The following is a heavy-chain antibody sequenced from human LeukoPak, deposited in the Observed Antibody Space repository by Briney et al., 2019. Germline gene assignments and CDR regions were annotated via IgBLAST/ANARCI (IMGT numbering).Heavy chain of an antibody. V-gene: IGHV1-8*02. CDR1: GYTFTNYD. J-gene: IGHJ5*02. Sequence: ASVKVSCKASGYTFTNYDINWVRQATGQGLEWMGWMNPNSGNTGYAQKFQGRVTMTRNTSISTAYMELSSLRSEDTAVYYCARKQGVVVVAATWFDPWGQGTLVTVSS. CDR2: MNPNSGNT. CDR3: ARKQGVVVVAATWFDP. D-gene: IGHD2-15*01.